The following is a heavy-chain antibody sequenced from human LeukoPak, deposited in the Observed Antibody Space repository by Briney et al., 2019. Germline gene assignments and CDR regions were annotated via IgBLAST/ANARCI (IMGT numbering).Heavy chain of an antibody. J-gene: IGHJ4*02. V-gene: IGHV4-59*01. CDR3: ARDGRAFPPGDY. CDR1: GGSISSYY. D-gene: IGHD1-26*01. Sequence: SETLSLTCTVSGGSISSYYWSWIRQPPGKGLEWIGYIYYSGSTNYNPSLKSRVTISVDTSKNQFSLKLSSVTAADTAVYYCARDGRAFPPGDYWGQGTLVTVSS. CDR2: IYYSGST.